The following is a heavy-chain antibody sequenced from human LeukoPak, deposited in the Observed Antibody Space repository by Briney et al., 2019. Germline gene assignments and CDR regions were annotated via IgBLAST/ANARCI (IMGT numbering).Heavy chain of an antibody. D-gene: IGHD1-26*01. CDR2: TRNKANSFIT. CDR1: GFTFSDHF. J-gene: IGHJ4*02. CDR3: ASIRGTFGY. Sequence: GSLRLSCAASGFTFSDHFLDWVRQAPGKGLEWVGRTRNKANSFITEYAASVKGRFTISRDDSKNSLYLQMSSLKTDDTAMYYCASIRGTFGYWGQGTLVTVSS. V-gene: IGHV3-72*01.